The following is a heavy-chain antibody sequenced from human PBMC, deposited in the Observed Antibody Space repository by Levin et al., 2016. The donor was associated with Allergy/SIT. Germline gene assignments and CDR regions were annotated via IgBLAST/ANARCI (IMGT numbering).Heavy chain of an antibody. J-gene: IGHJ6*02. V-gene: IGHV3-21*01. CDR2: ISGSSRYI. CDR1: GFSFSAYN. D-gene: IGHD1-14*01. CDR3: VSIATLHHDSYDTDV. Sequence: GESLKISCSASGFSFSAYNMNWVRQAPGKGLEWVSCISGSSRYIYYAESVKGRFTISRDNAENSLYLQLNSLRAEDTAVYYCVSIATLHHDSYDTDVWGQGTTVTVSS.